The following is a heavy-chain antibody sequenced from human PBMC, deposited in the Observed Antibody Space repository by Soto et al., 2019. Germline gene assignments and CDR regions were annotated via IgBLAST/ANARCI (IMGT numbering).Heavy chain of an antibody. CDR3: ATLVVVPAATWFDP. CDR2: FDPEDGET. J-gene: IGHJ5*02. D-gene: IGHD2-2*01. Sequence: MLSVYTLIQFTIHRVLHAPGRGLEWMGCFDPEDGETIYAQKFQGRVTMTEDTSTDTAYMELSSLRSEDTAVYYCATLVVVPAATWFDPWGQGTLVTVSS. CDR1: VYTLIQFT. V-gene: IGHV1-24*01.